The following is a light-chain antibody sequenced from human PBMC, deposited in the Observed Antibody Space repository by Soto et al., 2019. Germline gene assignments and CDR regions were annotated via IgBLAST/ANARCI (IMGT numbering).Light chain of an antibody. J-gene: IGKJ1*01. V-gene: IGKV3-15*01. CDR3: QQYGNSPRT. CDR1: QSVSSD. CDR2: GAS. Sequence: EIVMTQSPATLSVSPGERATLSCRASQSVSSDLAWYHQKPGQAPRLLIYGASTRATGIPARFSGSGSGTEFTLTITRLEPEDFAVYYCQQYGNSPRTFGQGTKVDI.